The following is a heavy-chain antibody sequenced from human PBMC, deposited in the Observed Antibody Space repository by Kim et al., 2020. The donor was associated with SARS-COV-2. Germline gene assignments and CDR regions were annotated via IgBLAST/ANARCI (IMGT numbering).Heavy chain of an antibody. CDR2: ISGSGGST. J-gene: IGHJ4*02. Sequence: GGSLRLSCAASGFTFSSYAMSWVRQAPGKGLEWVSAISGSGGSTYYADSVKGRFTISRDNSKNTLYLQMNSLRAEDTAVYYCAKNPVYAIRGVGHHFDYWGQGPLVTVSS. D-gene: IGHD2-8*01. V-gene: IGHV3-23*01. CDR1: GFTFSSYA. CDR3: AKNPVYAIRGVGHHFDY.